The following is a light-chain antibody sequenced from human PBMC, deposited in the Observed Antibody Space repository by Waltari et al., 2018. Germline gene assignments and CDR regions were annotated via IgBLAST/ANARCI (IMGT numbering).Light chain of an antibody. CDR3: AAWDDSLSGVV. Sequence: QSVLTQPPSASGTPGQSIAISCSGSTSNIGNNSVYWYQQFPGTAPKPLIYRNNQRPSGVPDRFSGSKSGPSASLAISGLQSEDEADYYCAAWDDSLSGVVFGGGTKVTVL. V-gene: IGLV1-47*01. CDR1: TSNIGNNS. CDR2: RNN. J-gene: IGLJ2*01.